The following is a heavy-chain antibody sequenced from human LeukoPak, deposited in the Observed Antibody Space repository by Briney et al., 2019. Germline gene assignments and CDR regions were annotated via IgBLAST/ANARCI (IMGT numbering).Heavy chain of an antibody. CDR1: GGSISSSSYY. J-gene: IGHJ1*01. Sequence: PSETLSLTCTVSGGSISSSSYYWGWIRQPPGKGLEWIGSIYYSGSTYYNPSLKSRVTISVDTSKNQFSLKLSSVTAADTAVYYCARRFGSGYHFQHCGQGTLVTVSS. CDR2: IYYSGST. D-gene: IGHD3-22*01. V-gene: IGHV4-39*01. CDR3: ARRFGSGYHFQH.